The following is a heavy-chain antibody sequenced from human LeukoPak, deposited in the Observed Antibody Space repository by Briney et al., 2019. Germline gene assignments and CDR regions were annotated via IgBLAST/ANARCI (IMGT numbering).Heavy chain of an antibody. CDR2: IYRSGST. Sequence: SETLSLTCSGSNYSISNSLYWGWLRQPPGKGLEWIGSIYRSGSTFYNPSLKSRVTISLVTSKNQFSLKLSSVTAADTAVYFCARGTYGYYMDVWGKGTTVTVSS. V-gene: IGHV4-38-2*02. J-gene: IGHJ6*03. D-gene: IGHD4-17*01. CDR3: ARGTYGYYMDV. CDR1: NYSISNSLY.